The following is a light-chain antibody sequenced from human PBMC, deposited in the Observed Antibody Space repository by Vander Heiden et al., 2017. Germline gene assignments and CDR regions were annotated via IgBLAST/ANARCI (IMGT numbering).Light chain of an antibody. CDR2: GKN. V-gene: IGLV3-19*01. J-gene: IGLJ3*02. CDR3: NSRDSSGNHHWV. CDR1: SLRGYY. Sequence: SDRTQDPAVSLGLGQTVRITCQGDSLRGYYASWYQQKPGKAPVLVIYGKNNRPSGIPDRFSGSRSGNTASLTITGAQAEDEADYYWNSRDSSGNHHWVFGGGTKLTVL.